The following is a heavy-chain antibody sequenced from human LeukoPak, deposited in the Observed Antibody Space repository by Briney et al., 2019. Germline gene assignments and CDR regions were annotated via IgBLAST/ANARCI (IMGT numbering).Heavy chain of an antibody. Sequence: GGSLRFSCAASGFSFSDYFMSWIRQAPGKGLEWVSDITASGATTQYADSVKGRFTISRDNAKKSLFLQMNSLRAEDTAVYYCTRGRYNYNYWGLGTLVTVSS. CDR2: ITASGATT. J-gene: IGHJ4*02. V-gene: IGHV3-11*01. D-gene: IGHD5-24*01. CDR3: TRGRYNYNY. CDR1: GFSFSDYF.